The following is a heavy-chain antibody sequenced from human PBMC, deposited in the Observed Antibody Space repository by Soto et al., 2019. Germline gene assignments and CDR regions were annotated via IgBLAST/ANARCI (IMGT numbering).Heavy chain of an antibody. CDR2: IYYSGSN. CDR3: VRDGTKTLRDWFDP. V-gene: IGHV4-39*07. J-gene: IGHJ5*02. CDR1: GGSISSSSYY. Sequence: TLSLSCTVPGGSISSSSYYCGWIRQPPGKGLEWIGSIYYSGSNYYNPSLKSRVTISVDTSKKQFSLKLRSVTAADTAVYYCVRDGTKTLRDWFDPWGQGISVTVSS. D-gene: IGHD1-1*01.